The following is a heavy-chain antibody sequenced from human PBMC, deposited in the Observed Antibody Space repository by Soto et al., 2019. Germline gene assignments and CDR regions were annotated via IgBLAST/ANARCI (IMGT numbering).Heavy chain of an antibody. CDR3: AKGSSWYVVPYYFDY. V-gene: IGHV3-23*01. CDR2: ISGSGGST. J-gene: IGHJ4*02. D-gene: IGHD6-13*01. Sequence: GGSLRLSCAASGFTFSSYAMSWVRQAPGKGLEWVSAISGSGGSTYYADSVKGRFTISRDNSKNTLYLQMNSLRAEDTAVYYCAKGSSWYVVPYYFDYWGQGTLVTVSS. CDR1: GFTFSSYA.